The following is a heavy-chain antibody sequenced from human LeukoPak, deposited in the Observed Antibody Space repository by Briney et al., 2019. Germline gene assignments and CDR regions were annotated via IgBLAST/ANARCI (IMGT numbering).Heavy chain of an antibody. CDR1: GFTFSSYW. D-gene: IGHD3-10*01. CDR2: IKQDGSEK. CDR3: ARVDYYGSGSLMDV. Sequence: GGSLRLSCAASGFTFSSYWMSWVRQAPGKGLEWVANIKQDGSEKYYVDSVKGRSTISRDNAKNSLYLQMNSLRAEDTAVYYCARVDYYGSGSLMDVWGKGTTVTVSS. V-gene: IGHV3-7*01. J-gene: IGHJ6*03.